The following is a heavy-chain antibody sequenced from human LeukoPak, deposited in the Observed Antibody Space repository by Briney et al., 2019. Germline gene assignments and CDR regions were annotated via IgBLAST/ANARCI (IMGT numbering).Heavy chain of an antibody. CDR2: ISGSGGST. D-gene: IGHD2-2*01. Sequence: PGRSLRLSCAASGFSFSSYAIHWVRQAPGKGLEWVSAISGSGGSTYYADSVKGRFTISRDNSKNTLYLQMNSLRAEDTAVYYCAKGLDIVVVPAAIGAFDIWGQGTMVTVSS. J-gene: IGHJ3*02. CDR1: GFSFSSYA. CDR3: AKGLDIVVVPAAIGAFDI. V-gene: IGHV3-23*01.